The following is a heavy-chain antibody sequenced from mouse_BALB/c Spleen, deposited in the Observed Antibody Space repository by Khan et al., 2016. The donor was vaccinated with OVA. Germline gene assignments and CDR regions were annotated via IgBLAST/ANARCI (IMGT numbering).Heavy chain of an antibody. J-gene: IGHJ3*01. V-gene: IGHV1S135*01. CDR2: IDPFNGGT. D-gene: IGHD2-13*01. Sequence: EVQLQESGPELMKPGASVKISCKASGYSFTNYYIHWVKQSHGQSLEWIGYIDPFNGGTTYNQKFKGTATLTVDKSSSTAYMHLSSLTSEASAVYYCTRLGTTGWFTYGGQGTLVTVSA. CDR3: TRLGTTGWFTY. CDR1: GYSFTNYY.